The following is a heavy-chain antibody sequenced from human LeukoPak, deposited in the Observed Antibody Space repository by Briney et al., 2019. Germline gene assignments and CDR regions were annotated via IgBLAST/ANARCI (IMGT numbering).Heavy chain of an antibody. Sequence: ASVKVSCKASGYTFTSYGISWVRQAPGQGLEWMGWISAYNGNTNYAQKLQGRVTMTTDTSTSTAYMELRSLRSDDTAVYYCARRDGSGWYGGYYFDYWGQGTLVTVSS. D-gene: IGHD6-19*01. J-gene: IGHJ4*02. V-gene: IGHV1-18*01. CDR3: ARRDGSGWYGGYYFDY. CDR2: ISAYNGNT. CDR1: GYTFTSYG.